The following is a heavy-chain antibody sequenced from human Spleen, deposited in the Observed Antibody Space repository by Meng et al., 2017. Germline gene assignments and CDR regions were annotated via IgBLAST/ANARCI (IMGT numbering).Heavy chain of an antibody. J-gene: IGHJ3*02. Sequence: GESLKISCKGSGYSFTSYWIGWVRQMPGKGLEWMGIIYPGDSETRFSPSFQGQVTISADNSITTAFLQWSSLKASDTAMYYCARRIGGDAFDIWGQGTKVTVSS. CDR1: GYSFTSYW. V-gene: IGHV5-51*01. D-gene: IGHD3-10*01. CDR2: IYPGDSET. CDR3: ARRIGGDAFDI.